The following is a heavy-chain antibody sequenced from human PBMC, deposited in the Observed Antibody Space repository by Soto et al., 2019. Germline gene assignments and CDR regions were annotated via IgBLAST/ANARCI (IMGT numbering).Heavy chain of an antibody. CDR1: GFFLSNNW. V-gene: IGHV3-11*06. CDR2: ISASGDYT. CDR3: ARSSGWRQVGVYNYGLDV. J-gene: IGHJ6*02. D-gene: IGHD2-8*01. Sequence: QVQLVESGGGWVKPGESLRLSCIGSGFFLSNNWMTWIRQAPGKELEWVSYISASGDYTIYADSLKGRFTISRDNARNSLWLQINSLTAEDTAVYYCARSSGWRQVGVYNYGLDVCGQGTTVIVSS.